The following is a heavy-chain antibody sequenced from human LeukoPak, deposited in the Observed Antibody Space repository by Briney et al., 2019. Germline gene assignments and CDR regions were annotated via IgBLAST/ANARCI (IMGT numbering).Heavy chain of an antibody. CDR2: SNHSGST. CDR1: GGSFSGCY. J-gene: IGHJ3*02. Sequence: TSETLSLTCAVYGGSFSGCYWYWIRQPPGKGLEWIGESNHSGSTSYSPSLKSRVTMSVDTAKNQFYLKVNSVNAADTAVYYCARGTMVRGITMNDAFDIWGQGTMVTVSS. D-gene: IGHD3-10*01. CDR3: ARGTMVRGITMNDAFDI. V-gene: IGHV4-34*01.